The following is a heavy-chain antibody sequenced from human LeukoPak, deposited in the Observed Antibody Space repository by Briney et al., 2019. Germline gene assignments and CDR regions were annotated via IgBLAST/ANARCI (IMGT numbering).Heavy chain of an antibody. D-gene: IGHD5-12*01. CDR2: LNSDGTNT. V-gene: IGHV3-74*01. CDR1: GFTFSSYW. CDR3: ARGGLRNWYFDL. Sequence: GGSLRLSCAASGFTFSSYWMHWVRQAPGKGLVWVSRLNSDGTNTYHADSVKGRVTISRDNAKNTVYLEMNSLRAEDAAVYYCARGGLRNWYFDLWGRGTLVTVSS. J-gene: IGHJ2*01.